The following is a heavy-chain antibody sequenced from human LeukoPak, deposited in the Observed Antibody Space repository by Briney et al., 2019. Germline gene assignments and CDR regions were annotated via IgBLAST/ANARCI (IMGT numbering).Heavy chain of an antibody. V-gene: IGHV1-69*05. CDR3: ARGYDFWSGYPPTGGGAGEGLFDY. J-gene: IGHJ4*02. Sequence: GASVKVSCKASGGTFSSYAISWVRQAPGQGLEWMGGIIPIFGTANYAQKFQGRVTITTDESTSTAYMELSSLRSEDTAVYYCARGYDFWSGYPPTGGGAGEGLFDYWGQGTLVTVSS. CDR1: GGTFSSYA. D-gene: IGHD3-3*01. CDR2: IIPIFGTA.